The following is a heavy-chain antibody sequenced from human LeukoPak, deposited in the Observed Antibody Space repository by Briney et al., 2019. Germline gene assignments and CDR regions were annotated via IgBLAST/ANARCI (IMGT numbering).Heavy chain of an antibody. Sequence: GESLKISCKGSGYKFTSDWIGWVRQIPGKGLEWMVIIYPGDSDTRYSPSFQGQVTISADKSSSTSYLQWSSLKASDTAMYYCARGDYSKGAFDVWGQGTMVTVSS. CDR2: IYPGDSDT. CDR1: GYKFTSDW. J-gene: IGHJ3*01. CDR3: ARGDYSKGAFDV. V-gene: IGHV5-51*01. D-gene: IGHD4-11*01.